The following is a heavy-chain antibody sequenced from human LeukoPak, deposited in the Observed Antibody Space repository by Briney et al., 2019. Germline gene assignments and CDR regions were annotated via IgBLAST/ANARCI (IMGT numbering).Heavy chain of an antibody. Sequence: GESLRLSCAASGFTFSSYAMSWVRQAPGKGPEWVSAISGGGGNTYYADSVKGRFTISRDDSKNTLFLQMNSLRVEDTAVYYCAKSPYVGDHGGPSAWGQGTLVTVSS. CDR3: AKSPYVGDHGGPSA. J-gene: IGHJ5*02. CDR1: GFTFSSYA. D-gene: IGHD4-23*01. CDR2: ISGGGGNT. V-gene: IGHV3-23*01.